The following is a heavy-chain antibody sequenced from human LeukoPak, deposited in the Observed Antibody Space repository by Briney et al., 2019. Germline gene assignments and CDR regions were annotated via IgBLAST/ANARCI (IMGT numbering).Heavy chain of an antibody. J-gene: IGHJ4*02. CDR1: GFTFSSYA. CDR2: IWYDGSNK. CDR3: AREGGGALDY. V-gene: IGHV3-33*08. D-gene: IGHD3-10*01. Sequence: GGSLRLSCAASGFTFSSYAMHWVRQAPGKGLEWVTLIWYDGSNKFYADSVKGRFTISRDNSKNTLYLQMNSLRAEDTAIYYCAREGGGALDYWGQGTLVTVSS.